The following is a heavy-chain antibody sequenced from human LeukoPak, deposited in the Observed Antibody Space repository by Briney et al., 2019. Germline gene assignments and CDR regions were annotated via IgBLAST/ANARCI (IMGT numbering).Heavy chain of an antibody. J-gene: IGHJ6*03. CDR2: IIPIFGRA. Sequence: ASVKVSCKASGGTFSSYAISWVRQAPGQGLEWMGGIIPIFGRANYAQKFQGRVTITADKSTSTAYMELSSLRSEDTAVYYCARDRVGQRLVGRKYYYYYMDVWGKGTTVTISS. V-gene: IGHV1-69*06. CDR3: ARDRVGQRLVGRKYYYYYMDV. CDR1: GGTFSSYA. D-gene: IGHD6-13*01.